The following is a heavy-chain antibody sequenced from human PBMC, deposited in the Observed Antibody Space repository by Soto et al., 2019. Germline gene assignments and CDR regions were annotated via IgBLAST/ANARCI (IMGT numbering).Heavy chain of an antibody. D-gene: IGHD2-15*01. CDR2: RYYSERT. CDR3: ARTQCSGGSCSSWSLDY. V-gene: IGHV4-31*03. J-gene: IGHJ4*02. Sequence: PSETLSLTCTVSGGSITTGGYYWSWIRQLPGKGLEWIGHRYYSERTYYNPSLKSRVSISLDTSKNQFSLKLSFVTAASTAMYYCARTQCSGGSCSSWSLDYWGEGTPVTVSS. CDR1: GGSITTGGYY.